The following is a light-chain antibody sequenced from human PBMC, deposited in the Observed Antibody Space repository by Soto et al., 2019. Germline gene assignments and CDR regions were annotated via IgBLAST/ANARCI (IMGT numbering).Light chain of an antibody. Sequence: DIQMTQSPSSVSASVGDRVTITCRASQGISSWLAWYQQKPGKAPKLLIYAASSLQSGVPSRFSGSASGADFTLTISSLQPEDFETYYCQQSYGTPYTFGQGTQVDIX. CDR1: QGISSW. V-gene: IGKV1-12*01. J-gene: IGKJ2*01. CDR2: AAS. CDR3: QQSYGTPYT.